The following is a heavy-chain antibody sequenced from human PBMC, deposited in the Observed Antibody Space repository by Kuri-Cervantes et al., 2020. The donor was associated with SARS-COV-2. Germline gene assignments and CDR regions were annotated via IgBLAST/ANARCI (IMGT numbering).Heavy chain of an antibody. CDR3: AREWSTLRYYYGMDV. D-gene: IGHD1-1*01. CDR2: IYYSGST. CDR1: GASISSSSYY. V-gene: IGHV4-39*07. J-gene: IGHJ6*02. Sequence: SETLSPTCTVSGASISSSSYYWGWIRQPPGKGLEWIGRIYYSGSTYYNPSLKSRVTMSVDTSKNQFSLKLSSVTAADTAVYYCAREWSTLRYYYGMDVWGQGTTVTVSS.